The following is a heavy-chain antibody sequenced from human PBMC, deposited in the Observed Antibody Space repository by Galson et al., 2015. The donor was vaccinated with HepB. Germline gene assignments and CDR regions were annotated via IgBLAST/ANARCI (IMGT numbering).Heavy chain of an antibody. J-gene: IGHJ6*02. CDR1: GFTFSSYG. D-gene: IGHD3-3*01. CDR2: IWYDGSNK. V-gene: IGHV3-33*01. Sequence: SLRLSCAASGFTFSSYGMHWVRQAPGKGLEWVAVIWYDGSNKYYADSVKGRFTISRDNSKNTLYLQMNSLRAEDTAVYYCAREGRPGGYYDFWSGYYGTGYYYGMDVWGQGTMVTVSS. CDR3: AREGRPGGYYDFWSGYYGTGYYYGMDV.